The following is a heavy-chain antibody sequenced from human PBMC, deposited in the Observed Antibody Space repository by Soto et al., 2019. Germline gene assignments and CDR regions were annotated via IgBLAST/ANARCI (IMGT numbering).Heavy chain of an antibody. CDR1: GFTFSSYG. Sequence: PGGSLRLSCAASGFTFSSYGMHWVRQAPGKGLEWVAVIWYDGSNKYYADSVKGRFTISRDNSKNTLYLQMNSLRAEDTAVYYCASSSIAARTPTDYWGQGTLVTVSS. CDR3: ASSSIAARTPTDY. J-gene: IGHJ4*02. D-gene: IGHD6-6*01. V-gene: IGHV3-33*01. CDR2: IWYDGSNK.